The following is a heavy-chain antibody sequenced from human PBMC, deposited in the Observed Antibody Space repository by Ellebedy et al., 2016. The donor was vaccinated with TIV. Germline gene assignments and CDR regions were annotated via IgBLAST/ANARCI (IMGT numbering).Heavy chain of an antibody. Sequence: GESLKISCAASGFTFSSYGMHWVRQAPGKGLEWVADIWYDLSNKYYADSVKVRFTISRDNSKNTLYLQMNNLRAEDTDVYYCARDMTSQADGHPGHYYYYGMDVWGQGTTVTVSS. CDR1: GFTFSSYG. J-gene: IGHJ6*02. D-gene: IGHD6-13*01. CDR2: IWYDLSNK. CDR3: ARDMTSQADGHPGHYYYYGMDV. V-gene: IGHV3-33*01.